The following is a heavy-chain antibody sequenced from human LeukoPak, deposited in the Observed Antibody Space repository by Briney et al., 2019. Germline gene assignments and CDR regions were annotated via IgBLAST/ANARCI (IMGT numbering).Heavy chain of an antibody. CDR2: TVSRGTT. J-gene: IGHJ4*02. Sequence: GGSLRLSCVASGFTFTSDAMNWVRQAPGKGLEWVSSTVSRGTTQYADSVKGRFTVSRDTSKNTLYLQMNSLRADDTAVYYCARDEWGIVGANIDYWGQGTLVTVSS. CDR1: GFTFTSDA. D-gene: IGHD1-26*01. V-gene: IGHV3-23*01. CDR3: ARDEWGIVGANIDY.